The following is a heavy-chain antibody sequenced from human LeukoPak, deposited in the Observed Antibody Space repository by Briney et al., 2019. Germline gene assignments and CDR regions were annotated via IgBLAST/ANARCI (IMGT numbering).Heavy chain of an antibody. CDR2: IASNNDYK. D-gene: IGHD2-15*01. Sequence: PGGSLRLSCAASGFTFSSYAMSWVRQAPGEGLEWVSSIASNNDYKYSADSLRGRFTISRDNAQSSLYLHMNSLRPEGTAVYYCARKSLVVGTNAFDLWGQGTMVTVSS. CDR1: GFTFSSYA. J-gene: IGHJ3*01. CDR3: ARKSLVVGTNAFDL. V-gene: IGHV3-21*06.